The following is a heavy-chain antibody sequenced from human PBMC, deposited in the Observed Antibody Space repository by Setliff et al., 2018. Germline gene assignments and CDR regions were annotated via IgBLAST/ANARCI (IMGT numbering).Heavy chain of an antibody. CDR1: GYTFTTYG. Sequence: ASVKVSCKTSGYTFTTYGISWLRQAPGQGLEWMGWISVYSGDASYVQKFQGRVTMTADTSTSTVYMELRSLRSDDTAVYSCARDPTNHFWSAYWPFWGQGTLVTVSS. CDR3: ARDPTNHFWSAYWPF. V-gene: IGHV1-18*01. J-gene: IGHJ4*02. D-gene: IGHD3-3*02. CDR2: ISVYSGDA.